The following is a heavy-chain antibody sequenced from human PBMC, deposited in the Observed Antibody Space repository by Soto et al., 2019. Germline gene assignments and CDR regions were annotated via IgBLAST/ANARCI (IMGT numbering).Heavy chain of an antibody. J-gene: IGHJ5*02. CDR3: VRHGQKASALWFDP. Sequence: GESLKISCQTSGYIFSTYWIGWVRQMPGKGLEGMGIIYPGDSDGTYSPSFQGQVTISADRSINTAYLQWTSLKASDTAIYYCVRHGQKASALWFDPWGQGTMVTVSS. V-gene: IGHV5-51*01. CDR1: GYIFSTYW. D-gene: IGHD6-6*01. CDR2: IYPGDSDG.